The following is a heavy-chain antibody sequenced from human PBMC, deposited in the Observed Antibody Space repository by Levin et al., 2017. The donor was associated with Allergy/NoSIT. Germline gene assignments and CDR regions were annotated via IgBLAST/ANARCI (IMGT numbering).Heavy chain of an antibody. CDR3: ARARQGSTAFWSGLNYGMDV. D-gene: IGHD3-3*01. V-gene: IGHV4-61*01. CDR1: GGSVSSGSYY. CDR2: IYYSGST. J-gene: IGHJ6*02. Sequence: RSQTLSLTCTVSGGSVSSGSYYWSWIRQPPGKGLEWIGYIYYSGSTNYNPSLKSRVTISVDTSKNQFSLKLSSVTAADTAVYYCARARQGSTAFWSGLNYGMDVWGQGTTVTVSS.